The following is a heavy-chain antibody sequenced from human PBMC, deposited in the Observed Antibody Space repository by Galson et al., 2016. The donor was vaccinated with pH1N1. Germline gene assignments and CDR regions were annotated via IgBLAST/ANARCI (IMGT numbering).Heavy chain of an antibody. J-gene: IGHJ3*02. D-gene: IGHD1-1*01. Sequence: QSGAEVTKPGESLRISCKGSGYSFTRYWINWVRQMPGKGLEWMGRIDPSDSYTNYSPSFQGHVTISADKSISTAYLQWSSLKASDTAMYYCARFNDADSSDNAFDIWGQGTMVTVSS. V-gene: IGHV5-10-1*01. CDR3: ARFNDADSSDNAFDI. CDR1: GYSFTRYW. CDR2: IDPSDSYT.